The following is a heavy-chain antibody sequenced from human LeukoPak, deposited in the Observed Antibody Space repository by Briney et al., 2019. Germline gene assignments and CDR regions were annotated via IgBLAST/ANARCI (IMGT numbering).Heavy chain of an antibody. D-gene: IGHD5-18*01. J-gene: IGHJ3*02. Sequence: FXFSXAWMSXVRQAPGKGLEGVGRXKSKRDGGTTDYAARGRGRFTISRDDSKNTLYLQMNRLKIEDTAVYYCTTGPGYSYGFVAFDIWGQGTMVTVSS. CDR1: FXFSXAW. CDR3: TTGPGYSYGFVAFDI. V-gene: IGHV3-15*01. CDR2: XKSKRDGGTT.